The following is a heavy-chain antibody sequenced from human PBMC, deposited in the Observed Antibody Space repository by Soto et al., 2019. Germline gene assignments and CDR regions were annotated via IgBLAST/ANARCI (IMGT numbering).Heavy chain of an antibody. D-gene: IGHD3-16*01. Sequence: QVQLVQSGAEVKKPGASVTVSCKASGYTFTSYGISWVRQAPGQGLEWMGWITAYNGNTNYAQKLQGRVTMTRDTSTSTADMELRSLRSDDTALEYGARYAQGVFLHYWGQATLVTGSS. CDR2: ITAYNGNT. V-gene: IGHV1-18*01. CDR3: ARYAQGVFLHY. J-gene: IGHJ4*02. CDR1: GYTFTSYG.